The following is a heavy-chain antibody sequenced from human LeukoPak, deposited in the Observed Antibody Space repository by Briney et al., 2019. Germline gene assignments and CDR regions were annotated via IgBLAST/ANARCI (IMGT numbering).Heavy chain of an antibody. D-gene: IGHD4-17*01. CDR3: ARVNDCGDYGDFQH. Sequence: AGGSLRLSCAASGFTFSNYNMNWVRQAPGKGLEWVSYISSSGNTIYYADSVKGRFTISRDNAKNSLYLQMNSLRAEDTAVYYCARVNDCGDYGDFQHWGQGTLVTVSS. CDR1: GFTFSNYN. CDR2: ISSSGNTI. V-gene: IGHV3-48*04. J-gene: IGHJ1*01.